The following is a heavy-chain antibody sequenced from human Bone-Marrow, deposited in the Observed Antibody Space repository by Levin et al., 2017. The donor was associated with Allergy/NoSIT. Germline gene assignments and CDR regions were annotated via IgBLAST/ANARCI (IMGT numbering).Heavy chain of an antibody. Sequence: SETLSLTCTVSGGSISSSSYYWGWIRQPPGKGLEWIGSIYYSGSTYYNPSLKSRVTISVDTSKNQFSLKLSSVTAADTAVYYCATSGGYSSSPAGPKTLWGQGTLVTVSS. CDR1: GGSISSSSYY. V-gene: IGHV4-39*01. D-gene: IGHD6-13*01. CDR3: ATSGGYSSSPAGPKTL. J-gene: IGHJ4*02. CDR2: IYYSGST.